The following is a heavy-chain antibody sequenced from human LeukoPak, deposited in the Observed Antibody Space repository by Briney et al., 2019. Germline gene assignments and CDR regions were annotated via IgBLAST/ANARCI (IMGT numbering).Heavy chain of an antibody. J-gene: IGHJ4*02. D-gene: IGHD1-26*01. V-gene: IGHV5-51*01. CDR3: ARHGPYSGSSNFDY. Sequence: GESLKISCKGSGYSFTNYWIGWVRQMPGKGLEWMGIIYPGDSDTRYSPSFQGQVTISADKSISTAYLQWSTLKASDTAIYYCARHGPYSGSSNFDYWGQGTLVTVSS. CDR1: GYSFTNYW. CDR2: IYPGDSDT.